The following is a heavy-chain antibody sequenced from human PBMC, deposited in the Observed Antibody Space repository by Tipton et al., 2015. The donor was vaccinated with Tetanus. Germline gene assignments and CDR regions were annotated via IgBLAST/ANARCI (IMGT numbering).Heavy chain of an antibody. CDR3: ARHVIVEVPRWFDP. CDR2: IYYDGGA. J-gene: IGHJ5*02. V-gene: IGHV4-34*01. CDR1: GGSFRYSY. D-gene: IGHD2-2*01. Sequence: TLSLTCAFYGGSFRYSYRNWVRQPPGKGVGGFGRIYYDGGAYLNPSLKSRVTISPDTSKNQFSLKLTSVAAADTAVYYCARHVIVEVPRWFDPWGQGTVVTVSS.